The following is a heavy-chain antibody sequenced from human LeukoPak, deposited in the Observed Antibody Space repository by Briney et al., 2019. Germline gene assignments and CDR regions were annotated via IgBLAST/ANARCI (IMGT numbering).Heavy chain of an antibody. V-gene: IGHV3-30*18. CDR1: GFTFSNYG. CDR3: AKKRRNYYGDPLGLDY. J-gene: IGHJ4*02. Sequence: GGSLRLSCAASGFTFSNYGIHWVRQAPGKGLEWVAVISHEESNRHYADSVKGRFSISRDNSKNTVYLQMDSLTAEDTAVYYCAKKRRNYYGDPLGLDYWGQGTLVSVSS. CDR2: ISHEESNR. D-gene: IGHD4-17*01.